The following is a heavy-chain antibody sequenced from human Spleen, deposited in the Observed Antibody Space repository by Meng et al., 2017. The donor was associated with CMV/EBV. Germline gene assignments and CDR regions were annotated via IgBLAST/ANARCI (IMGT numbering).Heavy chain of an antibody. CDR3: ARIEKRRILKYCSSDCSTSDY. CDR2: ISHTGST. V-gene: IGHV4-4*02. J-gene: IGHJ4*02. D-gene: IGHD2-21*02. Sequence: LWTWVRQLPRQGLASVAGISHTGSTNSNPALNSRVTISVDTFTTQFSLTLSSVSAAHTAVYYCARIEKRRILKYCSSDCSTSDYWGQGTLVTVSS. CDR1: L.